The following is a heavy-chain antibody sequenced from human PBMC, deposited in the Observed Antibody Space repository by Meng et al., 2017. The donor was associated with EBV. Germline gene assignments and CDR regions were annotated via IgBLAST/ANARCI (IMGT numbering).Heavy chain of an antibody. CDR3: ARSGATIFGVVIPTYYFDY. CDR2: INAGNGNT. D-gene: IGHD3-3*01. Sequence: QAQVVEAGAEVKKPGASVKVSCKASGYTFTSYAMHWVRQAPGQRLEWMGWINAGNGNTKYSQKFQGRVTITRDTSASTAYMELSSLRSEDTAVYYCARSGATIFGVVIPTYYFDYWGQGTPVTVSS. J-gene: IGHJ4*02. CDR1: GYTFTSYA. V-gene: IGHV1-3*01.